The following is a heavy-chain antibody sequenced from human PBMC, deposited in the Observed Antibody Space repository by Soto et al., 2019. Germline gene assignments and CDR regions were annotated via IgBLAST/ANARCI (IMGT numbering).Heavy chain of an antibody. CDR1: GGSISSSSYY. V-gene: IGHV4-39*01. CDR3: ARRAAAVVSNWFDP. D-gene: IGHD6-13*01. CDR2: IYYSGST. Sequence: PSETLSLTCTVSGGSISSSSYYWGWIRQPPGKGLEWIGSIYYSGSTYYNPSLKSRVTISVDTSKNQFSLKLSSVTAADTAVYYCARRAAAVVSNWFDPWGQGTLVTVS. J-gene: IGHJ5*02.